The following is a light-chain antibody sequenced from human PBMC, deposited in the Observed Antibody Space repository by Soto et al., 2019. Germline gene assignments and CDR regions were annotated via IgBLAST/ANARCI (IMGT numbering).Light chain of an antibody. CDR2: RAS. CDR3: QQYNNWPLT. J-gene: IGKJ4*01. V-gene: IGKV3-15*01. CDR1: QSVSSY. Sequence: EIVMTQSPATLSVSPGERATLSCRASQSVSSYLDWYQQKRGKAPRLLIYRASTRATDIPARFSGSGSGTEFTLTISSLQSEDFEIYYCQQYNNWPLTFGGGTKVDIK.